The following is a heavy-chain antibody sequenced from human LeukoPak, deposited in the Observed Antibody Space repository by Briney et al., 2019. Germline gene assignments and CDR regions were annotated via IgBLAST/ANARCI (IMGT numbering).Heavy chain of an antibody. J-gene: IGHJ5*02. CDR2: IYCSGST. CDR1: GGSI. V-gene: IGHV4-59*12. D-gene: IGHD4-17*01. Sequence: PSETLSLTCTVSGGSIDKGLQCIGYIYCSGSTYYNPSLKSRVTMSVDTSKNQFSLKLSSVTAADTAVYYCARDGEDWFDPWGQGTLVTVSS. CDR3: ARDGEDWFDP.